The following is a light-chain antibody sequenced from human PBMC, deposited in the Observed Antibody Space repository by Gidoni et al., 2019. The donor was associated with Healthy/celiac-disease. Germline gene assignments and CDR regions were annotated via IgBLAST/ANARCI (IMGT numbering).Light chain of an antibody. J-gene: IGKJ4*01. CDR2: DAS. CDR1: QSVSSY. Sequence: EIVLTQSPATLSLSPGERATPSCRASQSVSSYIAWYQQKPGQAPRLLIYDASNRATGIPARFSGSGSGTDFTLTISSLEPEDFAVYYCQQRSNWPLLTFGGGTKVEIK. V-gene: IGKV3-11*01. CDR3: QQRSNWPLLT.